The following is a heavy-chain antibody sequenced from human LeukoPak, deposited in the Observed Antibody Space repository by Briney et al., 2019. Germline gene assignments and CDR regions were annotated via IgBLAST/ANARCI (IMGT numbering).Heavy chain of an antibody. CDR2: ISSSGSYI. V-gene: IGHV3-21*01. CDR1: GFTFSSYS. Sequence: PGGSLRLSCAASGFTFSSYSMNWVRQAPGKGLEWVSSISSSGSYIYYADSVKGRLTISRDNAKNSLYLQMNSLRAEDTAVYYCASTDYYGSGSSAFDIWGQGTMVTVSS. CDR3: ASTDYYGSGSSAFDI. D-gene: IGHD3-10*01. J-gene: IGHJ3*02.